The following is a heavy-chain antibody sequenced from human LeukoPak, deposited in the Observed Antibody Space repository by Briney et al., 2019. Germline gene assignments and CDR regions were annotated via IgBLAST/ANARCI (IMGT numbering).Heavy chain of an antibody. CDR1: GFTFSSYW. V-gene: IGHV3-7*01. CDR3: ARVTGRDGYNFPGY. Sequence: PGGSLRLSCAASGFTFSSYWMSWGRQAPGKGLEWVANIKQDGSEKYYVDSVKGRFTISRDNAKNSLYLQMNSLRAEDTAVYYCARVTGRDGYNFPGYWGQGTLVTVSS. CDR2: IKQDGSEK. J-gene: IGHJ4*02. D-gene: IGHD5-24*01.